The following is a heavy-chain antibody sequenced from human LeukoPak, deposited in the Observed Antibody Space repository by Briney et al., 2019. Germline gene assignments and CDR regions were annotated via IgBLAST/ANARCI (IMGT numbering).Heavy chain of an antibody. CDR1: GGSISSYY. V-gene: IGHV4-59*01. D-gene: IGHD2-2*01. J-gene: IGHJ4*02. CDR3: ARDRYCSSTSCYGGFDY. Sequence: SETLSLTCTVSGGSISSYYWSWIRQPPGKGLEWIGYIYYIGSTNYNPSLKSRVTISLDTSKNQFSLKLSPVTAADTAVYYCARDRYCSSTSCYGGFDYWGQGTLVTVSS. CDR2: IYYIGST.